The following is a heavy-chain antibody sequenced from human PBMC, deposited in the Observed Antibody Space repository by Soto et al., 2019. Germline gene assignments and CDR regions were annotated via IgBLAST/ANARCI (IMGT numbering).Heavy chain of an antibody. CDR3: ASSIVVVTGDDAFDI. V-gene: IGHV4-61*01. CDR1: GGSVSSGSYY. D-gene: IGHD2-21*02. CDR2: IYYSGIT. Sequence: SETLSLTCTVSGGSVSSGSYYWSWIRQPPGKGLEWIGYIYYSGITNYNPSLKSRVTISVDTSKNQFSLKLSSVTAADTAVYYCASSIVVVTGDDAFDIWGQGTMVTVSS. J-gene: IGHJ3*02.